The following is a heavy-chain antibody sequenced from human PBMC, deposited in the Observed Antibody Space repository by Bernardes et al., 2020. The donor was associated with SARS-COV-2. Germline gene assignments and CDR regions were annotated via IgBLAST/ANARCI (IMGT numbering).Heavy chain of an antibody. Sequence: ASVKVSCKASGYTFTGYYMHWVRQAPGQGLEWMGWINPNSGDTNYAQKIQGRVTMTRDTSISTAYMELSRLRSDDTAVYYCARSSPITIFGLDYWGQGTLVTVSS. V-gene: IGHV1-2*02. CDR2: INPNSGDT. CDR3: ARSSPITIFGLDY. J-gene: IGHJ4*02. CDR1: GYTFTGYY. D-gene: IGHD3-3*01.